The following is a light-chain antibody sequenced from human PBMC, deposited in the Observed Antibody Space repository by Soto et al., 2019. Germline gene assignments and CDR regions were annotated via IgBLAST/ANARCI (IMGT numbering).Light chain of an antibody. J-gene: IGLJ1*01. CDR3: CSYTRSGTLI. CDR1: SSDVGDYNY. Sequence: HSVINQPASVSGSPGQSITISCTGTSSDVGDYNYVSWYQQHPGKVPKVIIFDVSNRPPGVSYRFSGTKSGNTASLTVSGLQAEDEAHYYCCSYTRSGTLIFGTGTKVTVL. V-gene: IGLV2-14*01. CDR2: DVS.